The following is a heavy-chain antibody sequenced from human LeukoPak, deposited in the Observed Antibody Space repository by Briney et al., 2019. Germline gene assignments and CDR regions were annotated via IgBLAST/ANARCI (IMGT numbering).Heavy chain of an antibody. Sequence: GGSLRLSCAASGFTFSSYAMHWVRQAPGKGLEWVAVISYDGSNKYYADSVKGRFTISRDNSKNTLYLQMNSLRAEDTAVYYCARDGEWELLLFYFDYWGQGTLVTVS. CDR3: ARDGEWELLLFYFDY. J-gene: IGHJ4*02. V-gene: IGHV3-30-3*01. CDR1: GFTFSSYA. CDR2: ISYDGSNK. D-gene: IGHD1-26*01.